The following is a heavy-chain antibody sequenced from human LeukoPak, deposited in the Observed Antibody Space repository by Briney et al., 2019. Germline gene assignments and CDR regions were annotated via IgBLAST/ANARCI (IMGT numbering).Heavy chain of an antibody. CDR2: FCYTRST. CDR3: ARQPAYDRSGWPLDY. D-gene: IGHD3-22*01. V-gene: IGHV4-39*01. Sequence: SETLSLTCAVSDDSISRSNFCWGWIRQPPGKGLEWIGSFCYTRSTYYSPSLKSRVTISADASKNQFSLKLSSVTATDTAVYYCARQPAYDRSGWPLDYWGQGTLVTVS. CDR1: DDSISRSNFC. J-gene: IGHJ4*02.